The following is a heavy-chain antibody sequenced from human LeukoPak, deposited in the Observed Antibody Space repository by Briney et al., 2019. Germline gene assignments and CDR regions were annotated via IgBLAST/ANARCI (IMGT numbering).Heavy chain of an antibody. Sequence: GGSLRLSCAASGFTFSTYNMNWVRQAPGKGLEWVANIKQDGSEKYYVDSVKGRFTISRDNAKNSLYLQMNSLRAEDTAVYYCARVETTIMITDDAFDIWGQGTMVTVSS. CDR3: ARVETTIMITDDAFDI. D-gene: IGHD3-16*01. CDR2: IKQDGSEK. V-gene: IGHV3-7*01. CDR1: GFTFSTYN. J-gene: IGHJ3*02.